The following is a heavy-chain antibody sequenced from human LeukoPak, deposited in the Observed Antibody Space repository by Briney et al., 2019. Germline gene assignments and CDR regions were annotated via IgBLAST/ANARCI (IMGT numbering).Heavy chain of an antibody. CDR3: ARSNRDSSGYYYVDAFDV. D-gene: IGHD3-22*01. V-gene: IGHV4-39*01. CDR1: GGSISSSSYD. J-gene: IGHJ3*01. Sequence: PSETLSLTCTVSGGSISSSSYDWGWIRQPPGKGLEWIGSIYYSGSTYYNPSLKSRVTISVDTSKNQFSLKLSSVTAADTAVYYCARSNRDSSGYYYVDAFDVWGQGTMVTVSS. CDR2: IYYSGST.